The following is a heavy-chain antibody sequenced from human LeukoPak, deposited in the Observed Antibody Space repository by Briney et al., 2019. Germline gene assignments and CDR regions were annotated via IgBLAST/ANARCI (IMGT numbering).Heavy chain of an antibody. D-gene: IGHD3-10*01. Sequence: SRVTMSVDTSKNQFSLKLSSVTAADTAVYYCARVPYYGSGSYYKAPTFDSWGQGTLVTVSS. CDR3: ARVPYYGSGSYYKAPTFDS. J-gene: IGHJ4*02. V-gene: IGHV4-34*01.